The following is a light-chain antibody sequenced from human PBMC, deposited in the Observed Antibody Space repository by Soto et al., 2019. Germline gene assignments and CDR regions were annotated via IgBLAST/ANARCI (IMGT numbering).Light chain of an antibody. J-gene: IGLJ2*01. CDR2: SNN. CDR1: RSNIGSNT. V-gene: IGLV1-44*01. CDR3: ATWDDSLNGHVV. Sequence: QSVLTQPPSESGTPGQRVTISCSGSRSNIGSNTVNWYQQLPGTAPKFLIYSNNQRPSGVPKRFSGSKSDTSASLAISGLQSEDEADYYCATWDDSLNGHVVFGGGTKLTVL.